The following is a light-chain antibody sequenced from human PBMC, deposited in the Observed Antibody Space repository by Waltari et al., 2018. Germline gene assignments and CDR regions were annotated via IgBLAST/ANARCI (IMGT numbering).Light chain of an antibody. CDR3: AVWDDVLSSWV. CDR2: KND. Sequence: QSALTQPPSASGTPGQGVTISCSGSSFNIGRNYVYWYQQLSVAAPKLLMFKNDQRPAGVPDRLSGTRSGASASLAISGLRSEDEADYYCAVWDDVLSSWVFGGGTKLTVL. V-gene: IGLV1-47*01. J-gene: IGLJ3*02. CDR1: SFNIGRNY.